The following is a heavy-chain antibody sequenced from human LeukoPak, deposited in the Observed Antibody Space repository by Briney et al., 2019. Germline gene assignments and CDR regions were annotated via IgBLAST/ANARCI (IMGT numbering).Heavy chain of an antibody. CDR1: GFTFSSYA. D-gene: IGHD2-2*02. J-gene: IGHJ4*02. CDR3: AKGNCRGTSCYSDY. V-gene: IGHV3-23*01. Sequence: GGSLRLSCAASGFTFSSYAMRWVRQAPGKGLEWVSGISGSGGSTYYADSVKGRFTIARDNSKNTLYLQMNSLRVEDTAVYYCAKGNCRGTSCYSDYWGQGTLVTVSS. CDR2: ISGSGGST.